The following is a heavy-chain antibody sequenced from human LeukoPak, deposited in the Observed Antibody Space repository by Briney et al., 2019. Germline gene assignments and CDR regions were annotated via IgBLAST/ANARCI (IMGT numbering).Heavy chain of an antibody. CDR2: ISSGSSTI. Sequence: PGGSLRLSCAASGFTFSSYSMIWVRQAPGKGLEWVSYISSGSSTIYYADSVKGRFTISRDNAKNSLYLQMSSLRDEDTAVYYCARDVERTGGTYYYGSGSPRGWGQGTLVTVSS. V-gene: IGHV3-48*02. J-gene: IGHJ4*02. CDR1: GFTFSSYS. D-gene: IGHD3-10*01. CDR3: ARDVERTGGTYYYGSGSPRG.